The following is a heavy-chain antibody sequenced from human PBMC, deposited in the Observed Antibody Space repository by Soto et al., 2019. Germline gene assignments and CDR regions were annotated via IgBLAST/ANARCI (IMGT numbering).Heavy chain of an antibody. CDR2: INHSGST. CDR3: ARAGYCSSTSCYRGPIDY. Sequence: SETLSLTCAVYGGSFSGYYWSWIRQPPGKGLEWIGEINHSGSTNYNPSLKSRVTISVDTSKNQFSLKLSSVTAADTAVYYCARAGYCSSTSCYRGPIDYWGQGTLVTVSS. CDR1: GGSFSGYY. J-gene: IGHJ4*02. D-gene: IGHD2-2*02. V-gene: IGHV4-34*01.